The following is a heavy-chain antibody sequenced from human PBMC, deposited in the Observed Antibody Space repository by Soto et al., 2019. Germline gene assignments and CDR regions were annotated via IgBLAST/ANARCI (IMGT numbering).Heavy chain of an antibody. Sequence: GGSLRLACAASGFTVSSNYMSWVRQAPGKGLEWVSVIYSGGSTYYADSVKGRFTISRDNSKNTLYLQMNSLRAEDTAVYYCARDRYYDFWSGYYKDPYYYGMDVWGQGTTVTVSS. V-gene: IGHV3-53*01. CDR1: GFTVSSNY. CDR3: ARDRYYDFWSGYYKDPYYYGMDV. D-gene: IGHD3-3*01. CDR2: IYSGGST. J-gene: IGHJ6*02.